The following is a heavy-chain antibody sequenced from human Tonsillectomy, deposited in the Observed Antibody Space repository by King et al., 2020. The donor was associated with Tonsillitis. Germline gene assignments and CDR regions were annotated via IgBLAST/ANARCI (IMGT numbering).Heavy chain of an antibody. CDR1: GDSLNSRHW. V-gene: IGHV4-4*02. D-gene: IGHD4-17*01. J-gene: IGHJ5*02. CDR3: AGERDYSDPNYFDP. CDR2: IHHGGAT. Sequence: LQLPESGPGLVKPSGTLSLSCSVSGDSLNSRHWWTWVRQPPGQGLEWIGQIHHGGATNYNPSLRSRVTVSLDKSRNQFSLELNSVTAADTAVYYCAGERDYSDPNYFDPWGQGALVTVSS.